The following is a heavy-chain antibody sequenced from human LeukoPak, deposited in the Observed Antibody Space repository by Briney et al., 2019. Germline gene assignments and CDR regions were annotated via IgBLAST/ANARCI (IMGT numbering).Heavy chain of an antibody. Sequence: GASVKVSCKASGYTFTSYGISWVRQAPGQGLEWMGWISAYNGNTNYAQKLQGRVTMTTDTSTSTAYMELRSLRSDDTAVYYCARDLGMLAAADYYYMDVWGKGTTVTVSS. J-gene: IGHJ6*03. CDR1: GYTFTSYG. V-gene: IGHV1-18*01. CDR2: ISAYNGNT. CDR3: ARDLGMLAAADYYYMDV. D-gene: IGHD6-13*01.